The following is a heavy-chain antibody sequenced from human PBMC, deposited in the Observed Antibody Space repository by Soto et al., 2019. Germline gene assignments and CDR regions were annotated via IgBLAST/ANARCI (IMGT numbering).Heavy chain of an antibody. J-gene: IGHJ4*02. D-gene: IGHD6-13*01. CDR1: GESFSGWY. Sequence: SQTLSLTCAVEGESFSGWYWSWIRQPTGKGLEWIGEINHSGSTYYNPSLKSRVTISVDTSKNQFSLKLSSVTAADTAVYYCARLSRAAAAYWGEGTLVTVSS. CDR3: ARLSRAAAAY. V-gene: IGHV4-34*01. CDR2: INHSGST.